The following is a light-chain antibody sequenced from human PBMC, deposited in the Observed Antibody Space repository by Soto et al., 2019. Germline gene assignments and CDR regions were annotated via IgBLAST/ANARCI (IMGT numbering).Light chain of an antibody. J-gene: IGLJ3*02. CDR1: SGHSNYA. V-gene: IGLV4-69*01. Sequence: QLVLTQSPSASASLGASVKLTCTLSSGHSNYAIAWHQQQPEKGPRYLMRLNSDGSHSKGDEIPDRFSGSSSGAERYLTISSIQSEDEADYYCQTWGSGIRVFGGGTKLTVL. CDR2: LNSDGSH. CDR3: QTWGSGIRV.